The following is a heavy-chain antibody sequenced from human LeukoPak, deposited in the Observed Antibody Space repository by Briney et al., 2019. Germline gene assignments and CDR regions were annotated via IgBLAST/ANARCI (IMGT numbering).Heavy chain of an antibody. D-gene: IGHD5-24*01. Sequence: GSLRLSCAASGFSFSSYSMNWVRQAPGKGLEWVSSILISSSNIYYADSVKGRFTISRDSAKNSLYLQMNSLRAEDTAVYYCARGGARRDGYNYFDSWGQGTPVTVSS. CDR3: ARGGARRDGYNYFDS. CDR1: GFSFSSYS. V-gene: IGHV3-21*01. CDR2: ILISSSNI. J-gene: IGHJ4*02.